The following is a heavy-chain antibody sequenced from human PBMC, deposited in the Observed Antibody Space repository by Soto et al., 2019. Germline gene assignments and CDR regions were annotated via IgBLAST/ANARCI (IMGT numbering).Heavy chain of an antibody. J-gene: IGHJ4*02. CDR2: INPSGGST. CDR3: AREVLGSGWYYFDY. V-gene: IGHV1-46*01. D-gene: IGHD6-19*01. Sequence: ASVKVSCKASGYTFVTYNMHWVRQAPGQGLEWMGIINPSGGSTSYTQEFQGRVTMTRDMSTSTLHMELSSLRSEDTAVYYCAREVLGSGWYYFDYWGQGTLVTVS. CDR1: GYTFVTYN.